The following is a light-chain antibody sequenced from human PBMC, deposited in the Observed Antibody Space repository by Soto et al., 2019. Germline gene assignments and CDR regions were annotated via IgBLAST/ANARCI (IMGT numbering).Light chain of an antibody. CDR1: QSIARY. V-gene: IGKV1-39*01. J-gene: IGKJ1*01. Sequence: DIQMTQSPSSLSASVGDRVTITCRASQSIARYLNWYQQKPGKAPKLLIYAASILESGVPSRFSGGGSGTDFIFTISSLQPEDFATYYCQQSYSTPPRTFGQGTKVEI. CDR2: AAS. CDR3: QQSYSTPPRT.